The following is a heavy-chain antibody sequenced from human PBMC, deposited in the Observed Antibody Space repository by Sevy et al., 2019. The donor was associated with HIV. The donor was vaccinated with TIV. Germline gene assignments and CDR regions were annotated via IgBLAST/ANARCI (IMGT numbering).Heavy chain of an antibody. D-gene: IGHD1-20*01. J-gene: IGHJ6*03. V-gene: IGHV3-23*01. CDR3: AKDGYKPSVGDENYYYYYMDV. CDR1: AFTFSSYA. Sequence: GGSLRLSCAASAFTFSSYARSWVRQAPGKGLEWVSAISGSGGSTYYADSVKGRFTISRDNSKNTLYLQMNSLRAEDTAVYYCAKDGYKPSVGDENYYYYYMDVWGKGTTVTVSS. CDR2: ISGSGGST.